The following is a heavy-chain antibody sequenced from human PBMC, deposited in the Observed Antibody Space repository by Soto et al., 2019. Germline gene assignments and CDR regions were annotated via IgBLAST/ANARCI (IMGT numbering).Heavy chain of an antibody. D-gene: IGHD3-10*01. Sequence: LRLSCAASGFTFSSYSMSWVRQAPGKGLEWVSGFRTSGDGGTTYYADSVKGRFTISSDNSKNMLFLQMNSLRAEDTAIYYCAKKVNSGPGSQYFDYWGQGTLVTVSS. CDR3: AKKVNSGPGSQYFDY. V-gene: IGHV3-23*01. J-gene: IGHJ4*02. CDR1: GFTFSSYS. CDR2: FRTSGDGGTT.